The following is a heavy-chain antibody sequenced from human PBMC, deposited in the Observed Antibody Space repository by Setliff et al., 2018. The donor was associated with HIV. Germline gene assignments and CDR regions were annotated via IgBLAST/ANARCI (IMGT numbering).Heavy chain of an antibody. CDR3: VIRSRLGGSSNYFDY. J-gene: IGHJ4*02. V-gene: IGHV4-39*07. CDR1: GGSIRSSSYY. CDR2: IYYSGST. D-gene: IGHD3-16*01. Sequence: PSETLSLTCTVSGGSIRSSSYYWGWIRQPPRKGLEWIGSIYYSGSTYYNSSLRSRVTISGDTSKKQFSLKLSSVTAADTAVYYCVIRSRLGGSSNYFDYWGQGTLVTVSS.